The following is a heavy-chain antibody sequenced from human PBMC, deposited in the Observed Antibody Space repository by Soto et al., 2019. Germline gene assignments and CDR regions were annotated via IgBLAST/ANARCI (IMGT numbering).Heavy chain of an antibody. CDR1: GFTFSGSA. CDR2: IRSKANSYAT. Sequence: GGCLRLSCAASGFTFSGSAMHWVRQASGKGLEWVGRIRSKANSYATAYAASVKGRFTISRDDSKNTAYLQMNSLKTEDTAVCYCTGQYGSGESDASDIWGQWTMVT. CDR3: TGQYGSGESDASDI. D-gene: IGHD3-10*01. V-gene: IGHV3-73*01. J-gene: IGHJ3*02.